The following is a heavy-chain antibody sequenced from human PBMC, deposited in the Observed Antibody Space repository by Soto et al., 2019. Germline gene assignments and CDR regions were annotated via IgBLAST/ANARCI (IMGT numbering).Heavy chain of an antibody. V-gene: IGHV4-34*01. Sequence: PSETLSLTCAVYGGSFSGYYWSWIRQPPGKGLEWIGEINHSGSTNYNPSLKSRVTISVDTSKNQFSLKLSSVTAADTAVYYCARGPGALDYWGQGTLVTVSS. J-gene: IGHJ4*02. CDR3: ARGPGALDY. CDR1: GGSFSGYY. CDR2: INHSGST. D-gene: IGHD3-10*01.